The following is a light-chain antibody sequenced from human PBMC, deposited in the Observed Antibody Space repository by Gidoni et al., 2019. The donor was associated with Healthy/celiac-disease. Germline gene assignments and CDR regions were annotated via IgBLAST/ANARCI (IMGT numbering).Light chain of an antibody. Sequence: DSQMTQSPSSLSASVGDRVTITCQASQDISNYLNWYQQKPGKAPKLLIYDASNLETGVPSRFSGSGSGTDFTFTISSLQPEDIATYYCQQYDNLPRLTFGGXTKVEIK. CDR1: QDISNY. V-gene: IGKV1-33*01. CDR3: QQYDNLPRLT. CDR2: DAS. J-gene: IGKJ4*01.